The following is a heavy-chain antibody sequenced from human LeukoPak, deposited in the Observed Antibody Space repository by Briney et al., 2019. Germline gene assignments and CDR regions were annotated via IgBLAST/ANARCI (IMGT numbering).Heavy chain of an antibody. D-gene: IGHD6-6*01. V-gene: IGHV1-69*13. J-gene: IGHJ4*02. CDR2: IIPIFGTA. CDR1: GYTFTSYY. Sequence: SVKVSCKASGYTFTSYYMHWVRQAPGQGLEWTGGIIPIFGTANYAQKFQGRVTITADESTSTAYMKLSSLRSEDTAVYYCARGKSSSLTDYWGQGTLVTVSS. CDR3: ARGKSSSLTDY.